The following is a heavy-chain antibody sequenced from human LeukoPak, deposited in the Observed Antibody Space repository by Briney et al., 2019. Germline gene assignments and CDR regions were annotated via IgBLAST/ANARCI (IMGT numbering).Heavy chain of an antibody. V-gene: IGHV3-33*01. CDR2: IWSDGSNE. Sequence: GGSLGLSCAASGFTFSSFGMHWVRQAPGKGLEWVAIIWSDGSNEVYIESVKGRFTISRDNSKNTLYLHMISLRGEDTAMYFCARGCGGGPGCYILDYWGQGTLVTVSS. CDR3: ARGCGGGPGCYILDY. D-gene: IGHD2-15*01. CDR1: GFTFSSFG. J-gene: IGHJ4*02.